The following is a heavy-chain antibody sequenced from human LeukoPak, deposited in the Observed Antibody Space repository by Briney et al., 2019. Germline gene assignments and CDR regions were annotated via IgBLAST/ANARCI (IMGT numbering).Heavy chain of an antibody. J-gene: IGHJ6*02. V-gene: IGHV4-39*01. CDR3: ASGEGVLRCFDWLLSTYYYYYGMDV. CDR1: GGSISSSSYY. D-gene: IGHD3-9*01. Sequence: SETLSLTCTVSGGSISSSSYYWGWIRQPPGKGLEWIGSIYYSGSTYYNPSLKSRVTISVDTSKNQFSLKLSSVTAADTAVYYCASGEGVLRCFDWLLSTYYYYYGMDVWGQGTTVTVSS. CDR2: IYYSGST.